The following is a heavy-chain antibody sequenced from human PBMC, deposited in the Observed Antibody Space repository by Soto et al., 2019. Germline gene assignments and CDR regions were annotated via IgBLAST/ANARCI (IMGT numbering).Heavy chain of an antibody. Sequence: SETLSLTCAVYGGSFSGYYWSWIRQPPGKELEWIGEINHSGSTNYNPSLKSRVTISVDTSKNQFSLKLSSVTAADTAVYYCAFTLWYYYGSGSFPNYGMDVWGQGTTVTVSS. CDR2: INHSGST. CDR3: AFTLWYYYGSGSFPNYGMDV. V-gene: IGHV4-34*01. J-gene: IGHJ6*02. CDR1: GGSFSGYY. D-gene: IGHD3-10*01.